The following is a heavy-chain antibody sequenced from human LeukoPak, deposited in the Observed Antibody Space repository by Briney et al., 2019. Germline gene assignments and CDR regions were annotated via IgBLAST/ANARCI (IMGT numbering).Heavy chain of an antibody. CDR1: GGSISSYY. J-gene: IGHJ6*03. D-gene: IGHD1/OR15-1a*01. V-gene: IGHV4-4*07. CDR3: ARVEHFGHYYYYMDV. Sequence: SETLSLTCTVSGGSISSYYWNWIRQPAGKGLEWIGRIYTSGSTNYNPSLKSRVTMSVDTSKNQFSLKLSSVTAADTAVYYCARVEHFGHYYYYMDVWGKGTTVTVSS. CDR2: IYTSGST.